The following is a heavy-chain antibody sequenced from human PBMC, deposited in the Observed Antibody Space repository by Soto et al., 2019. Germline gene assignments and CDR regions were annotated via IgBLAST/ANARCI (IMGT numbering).Heavy chain of an antibody. Sequence: SETLSLTCAVSGGSISSSNWWSWVRQPPGKGLEWIGEIYHSGSTNYNPSLKSRVTISVDKSKNQFSLKLSSVTAADTAVYYCARGSMGWELPNWFDPWGQGTLVTVSS. CDR1: GGSISSSNW. J-gene: IGHJ5*02. CDR2: IYHSGST. D-gene: IGHD1-26*01. V-gene: IGHV4-4*02. CDR3: ARGSMGWELPNWFDP.